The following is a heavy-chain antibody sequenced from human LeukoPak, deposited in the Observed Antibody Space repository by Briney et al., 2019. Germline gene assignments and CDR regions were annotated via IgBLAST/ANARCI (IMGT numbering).Heavy chain of an antibody. V-gene: IGHV1-46*01. J-gene: IGHJ4*02. D-gene: IGHD4-11*01. Sequence: ASVKVSCKASGYTFTSYYMHWVRQAPGQGLEWMGIINPSGGNTSYAQKFQGRVTMTRDMSTSTVYMELSSLRSEDTAVYYCARDGTSQGDYRDFVYWGQGTLVTVSS. CDR1: GYTFTSYY. CDR2: INPSGGNT. CDR3: ARDGTSQGDYRDFVY.